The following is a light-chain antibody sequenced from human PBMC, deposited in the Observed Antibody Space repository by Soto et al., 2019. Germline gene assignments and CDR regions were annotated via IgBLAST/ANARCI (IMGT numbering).Light chain of an antibody. V-gene: IGKV3-20*01. Sequence: DIVLTQSPGTLSLSPGERATLSCRASQSVRSSYLAWYQQRPGQAPRLLISDASNRATGIQDRFSGSGSGTDFTLTIRRLEPEDFALYYCKQYGGSPITFGQGTRLEI. CDR1: QSVRSSY. CDR2: DAS. CDR3: KQYGGSPIT. J-gene: IGKJ5*01.